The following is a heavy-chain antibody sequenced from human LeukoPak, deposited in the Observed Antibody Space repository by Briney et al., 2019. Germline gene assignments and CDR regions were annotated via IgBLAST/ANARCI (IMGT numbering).Heavy chain of an antibody. CDR1: GYRFTDYW. V-gene: IGHV1-2*02. J-gene: IGHJ3*02. CDR3: ARGGSFHEFDI. D-gene: IGHD3-10*01. CDR2: INTNTGGT. Sequence: ASVKVSCKASGYRFTDYWIQWVRQAPGQGLEWMGWINTNTGGTVYAQKFQGRVTMTRDTSLTTSYMDLSRLTSDDTAVYYLARGGSFHEFDIWGQGTMVIVSS.